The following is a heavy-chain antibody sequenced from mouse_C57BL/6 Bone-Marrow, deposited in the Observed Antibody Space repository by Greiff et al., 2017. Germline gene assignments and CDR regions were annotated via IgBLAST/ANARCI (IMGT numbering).Heavy chain of an antibody. D-gene: IGHD2-3*01. CDR1: GFTFSSYG. CDR2: ISSGGSYT. CDR3: ARDGYYAWFAY. Sequence: EVKLVESGGDLVKPGGSLKLSCAASGFTFSSYGMSWVRQTPDKRLEWVAIISSGGSYTYYPDSVKGRFTISRDNAKYTLYLQMSILKSEDTAMYYCARDGYYAWFAYWGQGTLVTVSA. J-gene: IGHJ3*01. V-gene: IGHV5-6*01.